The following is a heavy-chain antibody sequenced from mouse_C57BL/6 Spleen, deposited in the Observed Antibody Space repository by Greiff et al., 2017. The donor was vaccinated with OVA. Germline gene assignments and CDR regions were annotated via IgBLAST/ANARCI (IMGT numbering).Heavy chain of an antibody. CDR1: GFTFSSYG. CDR2: ISSGGSYT. V-gene: IGHV5-6*01. J-gene: IGHJ4*01. D-gene: IGHD3-2*02. Sequence: EVKLVESGGDLVKPGGSLKLSCAASGFTFSSYGMSWVRQTPDKRLEWVATISSGGSYTYYPDSVKGRFTISRDNAKNTLYLQMSSLKSEDTAMYYCARLRIDYYAMDYWGQGTSVTVSS. CDR3: ARLRIDYYAMDY.